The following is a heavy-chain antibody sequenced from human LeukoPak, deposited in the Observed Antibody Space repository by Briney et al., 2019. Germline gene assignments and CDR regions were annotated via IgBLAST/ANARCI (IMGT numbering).Heavy chain of an antibody. CDR3: ARGNYYDSRRFDY. Sequence: SETLSLTCAVYGGSFSGYYWSWIRQPPGKGLEWIGEINHSGSTNYNPSLKSRVTISVDTSKNQISLKLSSVTAADTAVYYCARGNYYDSRRFDYWGQGTLVTVSS. CDR1: GGSFSGYY. D-gene: IGHD3-22*01. J-gene: IGHJ4*02. CDR2: INHSGST. V-gene: IGHV4-34*01.